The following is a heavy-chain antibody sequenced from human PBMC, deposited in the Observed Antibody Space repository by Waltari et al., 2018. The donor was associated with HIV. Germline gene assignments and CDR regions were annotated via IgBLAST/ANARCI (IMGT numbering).Heavy chain of an antibody. D-gene: IGHD3-22*01. J-gene: IGHJ4*02. CDR2: FDPEDGET. CDR3: ATPLPYYYDSSGYYGGFH. CDR1: GYTLTELS. V-gene: IGHV1-24*01. Sequence: KVSCKVSGYTLTELSMHWVRQAPGKGLEWMGGFDPEDGETIYAQKFQGRVTMTEDTSTDTAYMELSSLRSEDTAVYYCATPLPYYYDSSGYYGGFHWGQGTLVTVSS.